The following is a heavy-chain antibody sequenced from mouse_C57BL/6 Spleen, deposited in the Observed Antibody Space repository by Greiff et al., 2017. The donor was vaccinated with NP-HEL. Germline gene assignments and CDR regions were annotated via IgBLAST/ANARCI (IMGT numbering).Heavy chain of an antibody. J-gene: IGHJ4*01. Sequence: VQLKQSGPELVKPGASVKMSCTASGYTFTDYNMHWVKQSHGKSLEWMGYINPTNVGTCYNQKFKGKATLTVNKSSSTAYMELRSLTSEDSAVYYCARGENDYDVGAMDYWGQGTSVTVSS. CDR3: ARGENDYDVGAMDY. CDR2: INPTNVGT. CDR1: GYTFTDYN. D-gene: IGHD2-4*01. V-gene: IGHV1-22*01.